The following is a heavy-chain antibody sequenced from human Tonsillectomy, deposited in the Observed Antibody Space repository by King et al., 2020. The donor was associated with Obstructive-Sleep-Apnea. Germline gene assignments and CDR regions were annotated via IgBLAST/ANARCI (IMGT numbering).Heavy chain of an antibody. CDR2: FHDSGST. V-gene: IGHV4-59*01. CDR1: GASFSSYY. Sequence: VQLQESGPGLVKPSETLSLTCTVSGASFSSYYWSWIRQPPGKGLEWLGNFHDSGSTNYSPSLKRRVTISVDTSNNQFSLKLSSVTAADTAVYYCARDSSYCSGGSCYSADFDYWGQGTLVTVSS. CDR3: ARDSSYCSGGSCYSADFDY. D-gene: IGHD2-15*01. J-gene: IGHJ4*02.